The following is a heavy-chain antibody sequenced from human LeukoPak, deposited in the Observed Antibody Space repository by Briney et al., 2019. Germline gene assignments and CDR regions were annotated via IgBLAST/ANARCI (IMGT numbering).Heavy chain of an antibody. D-gene: IGHD2-15*01. J-gene: IGHJ4*02. CDR3: ARGLPGYCSGGSCFLDY. CDR2: MNPNSGNT. CDR1: GYTFTSYD. V-gene: IGHV1-8*03. Sequence: ASVKVSCKASGYTFTSYDINWVRQATGQGLEWMGWMNPNSGNTGYAQKFQGRVTITRNTSISTAYMELSSLRSEDTAVYYCARGLPGYCSGGSCFLDYWGQGTLVTVSS.